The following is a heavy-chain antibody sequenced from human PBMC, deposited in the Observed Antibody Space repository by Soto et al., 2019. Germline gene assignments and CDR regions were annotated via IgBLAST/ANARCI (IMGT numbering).Heavy chain of an antibody. Sequence: ASVTVSCKASGGTFSSYAIIWVRQAPGQGLEWMGGIIPIFGTANYAQKFQGRVTITADESTSTAYMELSSLRSEDTAVYYCARDSDGSGRTYYYGMDVWGQGTTVTVSS. D-gene: IGHD3-10*01. CDR3: ARDSDGSGRTYYYGMDV. V-gene: IGHV1-69*13. J-gene: IGHJ6*02. CDR2: IIPIFGTA. CDR1: GGTFSSYA.